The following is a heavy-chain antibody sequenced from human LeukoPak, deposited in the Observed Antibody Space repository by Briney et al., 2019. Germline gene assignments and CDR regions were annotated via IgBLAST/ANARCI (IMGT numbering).Heavy chain of an antibody. J-gene: IGHJ4*02. CDR1: AGSISIYY. D-gene: IGHD6-19*01. V-gene: IGHV4-4*07. Sequence: PSETLSLNCTVSAGSISIYYWSWIRQPAGKGLEWIGRIYTSGSTNYNPSLKSRVTMSVDTSKNQFSLTLSSVTAADTAVYYRALSGRYFVYWGQGTLGTVSS. CDR3: ALSGRYFVY. CDR2: IYTSGST.